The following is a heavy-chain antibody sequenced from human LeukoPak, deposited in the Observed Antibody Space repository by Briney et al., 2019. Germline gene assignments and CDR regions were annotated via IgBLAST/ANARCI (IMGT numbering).Heavy chain of an antibody. V-gene: IGHV3-30*02. CDR3: AKDSASWIQLWSLDY. D-gene: IGHD5-18*01. CDR2: IRYDGSNK. Sequence: PGRSLRLSCAASGFTFSSYGMHRVRQAPGKGLEWVAFIRYDGSNKYYADSVKGRFTISRDNSKNTLYLQMNSLRAEDTAVYYCAKDSASWIQLWSLDYWGQGTLVTVSS. J-gene: IGHJ4*02. CDR1: GFTFSSYG.